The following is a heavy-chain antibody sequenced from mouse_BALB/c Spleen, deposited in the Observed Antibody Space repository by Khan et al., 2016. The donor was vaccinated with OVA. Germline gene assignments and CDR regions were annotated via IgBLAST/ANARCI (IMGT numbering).Heavy chain of an antibody. Sequence: VQLQASGPELVKPGASVKMSCKASGYTFTDFLISWLKQRPGQGLEWIGEIYPGSGYIYYNEKFKGKATLTSDKSSNTAYMQLTSLTSEDSAVYFWARAGYGGFAHWGQGTLVTVSA. CDR1: GYTFTDFL. D-gene: IGHD3-2*02. CDR3: ARAGYGGFAH. J-gene: IGHJ3*01. V-gene: IGHV1-77*01. CDR2: IYPGSGYI.